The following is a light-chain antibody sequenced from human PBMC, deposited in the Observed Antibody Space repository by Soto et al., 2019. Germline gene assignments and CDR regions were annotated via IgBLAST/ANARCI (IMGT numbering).Light chain of an antibody. V-gene: IGKV3-20*01. CDR1: QSVSSSY. CDR2: GAS. Sequence: EIVLTQSPGTLSLSPGERATLSCRASQSVSSSYLAWYQQKPGQAPRLLIYGASSRATGIPDRFSGSGSGKDFSLTISRLEAEDVAGYYCQQYGSSQITVGQGTRLEIK. J-gene: IGKJ5*01. CDR3: QQYGSSQIT.